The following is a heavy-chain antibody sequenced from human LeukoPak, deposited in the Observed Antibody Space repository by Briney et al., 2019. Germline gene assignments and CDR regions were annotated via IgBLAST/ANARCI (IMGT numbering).Heavy chain of an antibody. V-gene: IGHV4-39*07. J-gene: IGHJ5*02. CDR1: GGSISSSSYY. CDR2: IYYSGST. D-gene: IGHD6-6*01. CDR3: AREGSSSSGWFDP. Sequence: PSETLSLTCTVSGGSISSSSYYWGWIRQPPGKGLEWIGSIYYSGSTYYNPSLKSRVTISVDTSKNQFSLKLSSVTAADTAVYYCAREGSSSSGWFDPWGQGTLVTVSS.